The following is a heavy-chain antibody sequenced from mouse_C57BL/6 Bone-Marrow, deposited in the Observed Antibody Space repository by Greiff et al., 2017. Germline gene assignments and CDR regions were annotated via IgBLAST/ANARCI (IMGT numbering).Heavy chain of an antibody. V-gene: IGHV5-17*01. J-gene: IGHJ1*03. CDR3: ARHYYGSSYWYFDV. Sequence: EVQRVESGGGLVKPGGSLKLSCAASGFTFSDYGMHWVRQAPEKGLEWVAYISSGSSTIYYADTVKGRFPISRDNAKNTLFLQMTSLRSEDTAMYYCARHYYGSSYWYFDVWGTGTTVTVSS. CDR2: ISSGSSTI. CDR1: GFTFSDYG. D-gene: IGHD1-1*01.